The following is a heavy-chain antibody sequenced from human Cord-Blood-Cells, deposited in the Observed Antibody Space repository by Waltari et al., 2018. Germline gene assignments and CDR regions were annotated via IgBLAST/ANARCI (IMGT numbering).Heavy chain of an antibody. V-gene: IGHV4-34*01. CDR1: GGSFSGYY. CDR2: INHSGST. Sequence: QVQLQQWGAGLLKPSETLSLTCAVYGGSFSGYYWSWIRQPPGKGLEWIGEINHSGSTNYNPSLKSRVTISVDTSKNQFSLKLSSVTAADTAVYYCARVGRVMVRGVIMWDYYYYYMDVWGKGTTVTVSS. D-gene: IGHD3-10*01. CDR3: ARVGRVMVRGVIMWDYYYYYMDV. J-gene: IGHJ6*03.